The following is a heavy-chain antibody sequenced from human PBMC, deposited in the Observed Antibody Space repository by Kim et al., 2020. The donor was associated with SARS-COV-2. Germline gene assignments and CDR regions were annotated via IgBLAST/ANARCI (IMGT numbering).Heavy chain of an antibody. Sequence: ASVKVSCKASGYTFSKYAMNWVRQAPGQGLEWMGWINPKTGNPTYAQGFTGRFVFSLDTSVRTTYLQINSLTDEDTAVYYCTRDVFNDFWGQGTLVTVSS. CDR3: TRDVFNDF. CDR1: GYTFSKYA. J-gene: IGHJ4*02. CDR2: INPKTGNP. V-gene: IGHV7-4-1*02.